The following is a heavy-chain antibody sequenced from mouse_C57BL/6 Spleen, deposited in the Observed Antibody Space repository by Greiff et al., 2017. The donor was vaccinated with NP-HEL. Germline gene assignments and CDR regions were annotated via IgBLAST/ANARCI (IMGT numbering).Heavy chain of an antibody. CDR2: IWSGGST. V-gene: IGHV2-2*01. J-gene: IGHJ3*01. Sequence: QVQLQQSGPGLVQPSQSLSITCTVSGFSLTSYGVHWVRQSPGKGLEWLGVIWSGGSTDYNAAFISRLSISKDNSKSQVFCKMNSLQADDTAIYYCAGTTVVAPGFAYWGQGTLVTVSA. D-gene: IGHD1-1*01. CDR3: AGTTVVAPGFAY. CDR1: GFSLTSYG.